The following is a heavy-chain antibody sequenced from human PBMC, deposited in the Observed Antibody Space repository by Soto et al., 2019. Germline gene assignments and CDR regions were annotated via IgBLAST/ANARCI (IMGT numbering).Heavy chain of an antibody. J-gene: IGHJ6*02. D-gene: IGHD4-17*01. CDR3: TAPLTTVTHAWDYYYGMDV. CDR2: IKSKTDGGTT. CDR1: GFTFSNAW. Sequence: WGSLRLSCAASGFTFSNAWMNWVRQAPGKGLEWVGRIKSKTDGGTTDYAAPVKGRFTISRDDSKNTLYLQMNSLKTEDTAVYYCTAPLTTVTHAWDYYYGMDVWGQGTTVTVSS. V-gene: IGHV3-15*07.